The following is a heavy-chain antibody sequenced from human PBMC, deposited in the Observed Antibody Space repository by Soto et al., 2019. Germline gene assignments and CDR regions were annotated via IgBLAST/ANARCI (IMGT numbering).Heavy chain of an antibody. CDR3: ARGRYGDY. J-gene: IGHJ4*02. CDR1: GYDFTTYG. Sequence: QVHLVQSGAEVKKSGASVKVSCKGSGYDFTTYGITWVRQAPGQGLEWMAWISAHNGNTDYAQKLQGRVTVTRDTSTSTASMVLRSLRSDDTAVYYCARGRYGDYWGQGALVTVSS. V-gene: IGHV1-18*01. D-gene: IGHD1-26*01. CDR2: ISAHNGNT.